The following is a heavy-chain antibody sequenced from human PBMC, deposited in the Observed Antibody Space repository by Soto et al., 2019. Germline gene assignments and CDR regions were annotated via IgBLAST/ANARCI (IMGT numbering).Heavy chain of an antibody. D-gene: IGHD3-3*01. CDR1: GFTFSNYA. CDR2: ISDSAGST. CDR3: AKSNDCWSGYDRNSYYMDG. V-gene: IGHV3-23*01. J-gene: IGHJ6*03. Sequence: GGSLRLSCAASGFTFSNYAMSWVRQAPGKGLDWVSGISDSAGSTYYADSVKGRFTISRDNSKNTLYLQMNSLRAEDTAVYYCAKSNDCWSGYDRNSYYMDGWGKGTTVTVSS.